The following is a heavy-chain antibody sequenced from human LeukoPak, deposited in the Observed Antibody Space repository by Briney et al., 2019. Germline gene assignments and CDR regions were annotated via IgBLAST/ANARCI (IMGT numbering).Heavy chain of an antibody. D-gene: IGHD3-3*01. J-gene: IGHJ4*02. CDR1: GGSISSYY. CDR2: IYTDGST. V-gene: IGHV4-4*07. Sequence: SETLSLTCTVSGGSISSYYWGWIRQPAGKGLEWLGRIYTDGSTNYNPSLRRRISMSVDLSANQFTLRLSSVTVADTAIYYCARDHNEYDFLSDAYLGYFDYWGQGALVTVSS. CDR3: ARDHNEYDFLSDAYLGYFDY.